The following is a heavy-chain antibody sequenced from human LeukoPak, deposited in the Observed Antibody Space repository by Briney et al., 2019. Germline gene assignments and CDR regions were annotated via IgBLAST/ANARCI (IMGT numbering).Heavy chain of an antibody. Sequence: GGSLMLSWTTSGFNFSNYWMNWVRQAPGQGLEWVGNIKQNGSDKNSVDSVQGRFTISRDNAKNSIYLEMNSLRAEDTAVYYCARDLHHSSSWYDYYYYYMDVWGKGTTVTVSS. CDR2: IKQNGSDK. CDR1: GFNFSNYW. CDR3: ARDLHHSSSWYDYYYYYMDV. V-gene: IGHV3-7*01. D-gene: IGHD6-13*01. J-gene: IGHJ6*03.